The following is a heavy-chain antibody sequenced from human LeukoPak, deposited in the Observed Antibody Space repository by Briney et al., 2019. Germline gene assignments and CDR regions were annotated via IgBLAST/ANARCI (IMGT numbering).Heavy chain of an antibody. J-gene: IGHJ4*02. D-gene: IGHD5-18*01. CDR1: GFTFSSYS. Sequence: PGGSLRLSCAASGFTFSSYSMNWVRQAPGKGLEWVSSISSSSSYIYYADSVKGRFTISRDNAKNSLYLQMNSLRAEDTAVYYCARGEVGYSYGYPYFDYWGQGTLVTVSS. CDR3: ARGEVGYSYGYPYFDY. CDR2: ISSSSSYI. V-gene: IGHV3-21*01.